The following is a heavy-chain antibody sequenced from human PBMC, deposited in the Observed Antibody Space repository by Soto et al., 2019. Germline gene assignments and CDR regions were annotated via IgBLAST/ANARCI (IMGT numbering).Heavy chain of an antibody. V-gene: IGHV1-69*01. CDR3: ASGASRWYPYFFDS. CDR2: IIPYYNTL. CDR1: EGTFNSYA. Sequence: QAQVVQSGAEVRKPGSTVKLSCKASEGTFNSYAIAWVRQAPGQGLEWMGGIIPYYNTLNYAQKFQDRVTITADDSTNTVYMELSSLRSDDTAVYFCASGASRWYPYFFDSWAQATLVTVSS. J-gene: IGHJ4*02. D-gene: IGHD6-13*01.